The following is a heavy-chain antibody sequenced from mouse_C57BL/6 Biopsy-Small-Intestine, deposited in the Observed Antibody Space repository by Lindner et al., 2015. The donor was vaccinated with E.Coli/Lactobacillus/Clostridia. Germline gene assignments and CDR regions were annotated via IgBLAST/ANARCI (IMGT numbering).Heavy chain of an antibody. CDR2: IDPANGNT. CDR3: ATYDYDGMDY. V-gene: IGHV14-4*01. CDR1: GFNIKDDY. J-gene: IGHJ4*01. Sequence: VQLQESGAELVRPGASVKLSCTASGFNIKDDYMHWVKQRPEQGLEWIGRIDPANGNTKYAPKFQDKATITADTSSNTAYLQLNSLTSEDTAVYYCATYDYDGMDYWGQGTSVTVSS. D-gene: IGHD2-4*01.